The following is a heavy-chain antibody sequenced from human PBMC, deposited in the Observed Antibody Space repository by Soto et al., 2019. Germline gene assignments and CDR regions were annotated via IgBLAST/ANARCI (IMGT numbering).Heavy chain of an antibody. V-gene: IGHV3-23*01. CDR2: ISTSGDRP. CDR1: GFTFSGYA. CDR3: ARSSRDPRYSGRDV. Sequence: GGSLRLSCAGSGFTFSGYAMTWVRQAPGKGLEWVSVISTSGDRPDYADSVKGRFTISRDNSKNTLYLQMNSLRAEDTAVYYCARSSRDPRYSGRDVCGQGTTVTVSS. J-gene: IGHJ6*02.